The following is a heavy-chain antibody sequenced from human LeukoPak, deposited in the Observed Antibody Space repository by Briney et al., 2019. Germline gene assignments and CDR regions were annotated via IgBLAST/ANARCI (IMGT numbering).Heavy chain of an antibody. V-gene: IGHV1-46*01. D-gene: IGHD4-17*01. CDR1: GYTFTSYY. Sequence: ASVKVSCKASGYTFTSYYMHWVRPAPGQGLEWMGIINPSGGSTSYAQKFQGRVTMTRDTSISTAYMELSRLRSDDTAVYYCARVKSHDYGDYRPLDYWGQGTLVTVSS. J-gene: IGHJ4*02. CDR3: ARVKSHDYGDYRPLDY. CDR2: INPSGGST.